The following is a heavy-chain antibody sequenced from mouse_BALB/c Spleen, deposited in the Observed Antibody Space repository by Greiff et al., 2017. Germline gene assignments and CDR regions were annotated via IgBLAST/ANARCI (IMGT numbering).Heavy chain of an antibody. CDR2: ISSGGGST. D-gene: IGHD1-1*01. Sequence: EVQLVESGGGLVKPGGSLKLSCAASGFAFSRYDMSWVRQTPEKRLEWVAYISSGGGSTYYPDTVKGRFTISRDNAKNTLYLQMSSLKSEDTAMYYCARHDYYGSSSYYYAMDYWGQGTSVTVSS. J-gene: IGHJ4*01. V-gene: IGHV5-12-1*01. CDR1: GFAFSRYD. CDR3: ARHDYYGSSSYYYAMDY.